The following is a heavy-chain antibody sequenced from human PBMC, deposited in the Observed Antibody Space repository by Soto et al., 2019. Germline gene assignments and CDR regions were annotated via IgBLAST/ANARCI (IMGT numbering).Heavy chain of an antibody. D-gene: IGHD1-1*01. J-gene: IGHJ4*02. CDR2: INPNSGGT. V-gene: IGHV1-2*02. Sequence: EXSXKVSCKASGYTXSDYYIRCVRQAPGQGLDWMGWINPNSGGTKYSPKFQGGVTMTRDTSTTTAYMELSRMRSGDTAVYYCAKEPATAKPEGVDFWGQGTLGPVS. CDR3: AKEPATAKPEGVDF. CDR1: GYTXSDYY.